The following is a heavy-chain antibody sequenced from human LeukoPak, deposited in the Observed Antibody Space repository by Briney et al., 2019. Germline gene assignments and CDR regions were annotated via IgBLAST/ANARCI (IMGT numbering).Heavy chain of an antibody. CDR2: INSDGSST. V-gene: IGHV3-74*01. CDR3: ARALGNAFDI. J-gene: IGHJ3*02. Sequence: GGSLRLSCAASGFTVSSYEMNWVRQAPGKGLVWVSRINSDGSSTTYADSVKGRFTISRDNAKNTLYLQMNSLRAEDTAVYYCARALGNAFDIWGQGTMVTVSS. D-gene: IGHD7-27*01. CDR1: GFTVSSYE.